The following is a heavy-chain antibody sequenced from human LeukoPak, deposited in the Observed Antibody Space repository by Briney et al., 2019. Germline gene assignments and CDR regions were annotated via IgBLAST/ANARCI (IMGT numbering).Heavy chain of an antibody. CDR2: INPNSGGT. CDR1: GYTFTGYY. V-gene: IGHV1-2*02. J-gene: IGHJ6*02. CDR3: ARGRRTLYCSGGSCYDNSYYYGMDV. Sequence: ASVKVSCKASGYTFTGYYMHWVRQAPGQGIEWLGWINPNSGGTNYEQKFQGRVTMTRDTSISTAYMELSRLRSDDTAVYYCARGRRTLYCSGGSCYDNSYYYGMDVWGQGTTVTVSS. D-gene: IGHD2-15*01.